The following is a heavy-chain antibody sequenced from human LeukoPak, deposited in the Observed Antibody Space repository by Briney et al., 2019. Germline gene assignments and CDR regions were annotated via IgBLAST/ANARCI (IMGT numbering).Heavy chain of an antibody. V-gene: IGHV1-69*04. D-gene: IGHD1-26*01. J-gene: IGHJ4*02. Sequence: AGKGSCKASGVTFSSYAISWVRQAPGQGLEWSGRSIPILVIANHAQKFHGRVTITAHTSTSTAYMELSSLRSEATAVYYCARGPGGSPKVYDYWGQRCLVTASS. CDR3: ARGPGGSPKVYDY. CDR2: SIPILVIA. CDR1: GVTFSSYA.